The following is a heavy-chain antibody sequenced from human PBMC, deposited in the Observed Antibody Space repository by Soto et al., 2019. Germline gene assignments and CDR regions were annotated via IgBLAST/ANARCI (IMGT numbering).Heavy chain of an antibody. Sequence: GGSLRLSCAASGFTFSSYAMSWVRQAPGKGLEWVSAIGGSDNRTYYADSVKGRFNISRDNSKNTLYLQMSSLRADDTAVYYCAPMGVWGQGTRVTVSS. CDR3: APMGV. CDR1: GFTFSSYA. V-gene: IGHV3-23*01. J-gene: IGHJ6*02. CDR2: IGGSDNRT.